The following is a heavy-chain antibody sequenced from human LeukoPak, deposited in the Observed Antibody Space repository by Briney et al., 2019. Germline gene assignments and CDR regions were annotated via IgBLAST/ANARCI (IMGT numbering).Heavy chain of an antibody. CDR1: GFTFSSYG. CDR2: IRYDGSNK. V-gene: IGHV3-30*02. CDR3: AKDWVGATIHNYYYMDV. D-gene: IGHD1-26*01. Sequence: GGSLRLSCAASGFTFSSYGMHWVRQAPGKGLEWVAFIRYDGSNKYYADSVKGRFTISRDNSKNTLYLQMNSLRAEDTAAYYCAKDWVGATIHNYYYMDVWGKGTTVTVSS. J-gene: IGHJ6*03.